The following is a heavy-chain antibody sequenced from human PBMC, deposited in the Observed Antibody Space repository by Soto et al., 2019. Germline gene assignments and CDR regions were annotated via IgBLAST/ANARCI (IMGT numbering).Heavy chain of an antibody. V-gene: IGHV4-59*01. Sequence: ASETLSLTCTGSGGSISSYYWSWIRQPPGKGLEWIGYIYYSGSTNYNPSLKSRVTISVDTSKNQFSLKLSSVTAADTAVYYCARSYCSGGSCYPDYWGQGTLVTVS. CDR1: GGSISSYY. CDR3: ARSYCSGGSCYPDY. CDR2: IYYSGST. J-gene: IGHJ4*02. D-gene: IGHD2-15*01.